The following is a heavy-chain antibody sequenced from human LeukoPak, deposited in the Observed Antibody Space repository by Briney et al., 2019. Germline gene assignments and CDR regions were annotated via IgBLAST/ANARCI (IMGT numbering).Heavy chain of an antibody. J-gene: IGHJ4*02. CDR3: ARASRGDYDSSGYYRFDY. V-gene: IGHV3-7*01. CDR2: INQGGNDK. Sequence: GGSLRLSCAAYGFTFSNSWMSWVRQAPGKVLEWVANINQGGNDKQYVDSMKGRFTIARDNAKNSLYLQMNSLRAEDTAVYYCARASRGDYDSSGYYRFDYWGQGTLVTVSS. D-gene: IGHD3-22*01. CDR1: GFTFSNSW.